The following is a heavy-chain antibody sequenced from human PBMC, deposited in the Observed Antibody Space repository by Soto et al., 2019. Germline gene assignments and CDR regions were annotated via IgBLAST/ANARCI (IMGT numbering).Heavy chain of an antibody. CDR1: GYTFTSYG. D-gene: IGHD3-22*01. V-gene: IGHV1-18*01. CDR2: ISAYNGNT. CDR3: ARDKASYEIPFDI. J-gene: IGHJ3*02. Sequence: QVQLVQSGAEVKKPGASVKVSCKASGYTFTSYGISGVRQAPGQRLEWMGWISAYNGNTNYAQKLQGRVTMTTATSMSTAYMELRSLISDDTAVYYCARDKASYEIPFDIWGQGTMITVS.